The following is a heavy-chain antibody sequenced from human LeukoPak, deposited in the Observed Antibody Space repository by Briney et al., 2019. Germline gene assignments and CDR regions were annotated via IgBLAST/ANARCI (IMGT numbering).Heavy chain of an antibody. CDR2: ISGSGGSA. D-gene: IGHD4-23*01. CDR3: VTSRTVVTSHFDY. Sequence: GGSLRLSCAASGFTFSIYAMSWVRQAPGKGLEWVSAISGSGGSAYYTDSVKGRSTISRDNSKSTLYLQMNSLRAEDTAVYYCVTSRTVVTSHFDYWGQGTLVTVSS. J-gene: IGHJ4*02. V-gene: IGHV3-23*01. CDR1: GFTFSIYA.